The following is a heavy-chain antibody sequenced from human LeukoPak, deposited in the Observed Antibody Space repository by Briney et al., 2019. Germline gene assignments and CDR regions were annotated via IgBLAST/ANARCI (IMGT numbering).Heavy chain of an antibody. CDR3: VRRGCDSTSCYLDL. V-gene: IGHV1-18*01. J-gene: IGHJ4*02. D-gene: IGHD2-2*01. CDR1: GFTFLNYG. Sequence: ASVKVSCKASGFTFLNYGINWVRQAPGQGLEWMEWISAYNGNTNFAQKFQGRVTMTTDTSASTAYMELRSLRSDDTAVYYCVRRGCDSTSCYLDLWGQGTLVTVSS. CDR2: ISAYNGNT.